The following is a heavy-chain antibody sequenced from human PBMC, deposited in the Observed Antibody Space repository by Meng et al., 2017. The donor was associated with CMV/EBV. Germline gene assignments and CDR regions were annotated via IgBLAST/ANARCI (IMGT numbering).Heavy chain of an antibody. J-gene: IGHJ4*02. CDR3: ARTGEYPTFDY. V-gene: IGHV4-30-4*08. D-gene: IGHD2/OR15-2a*01. CDR2: IYYSGST. Sequence: QVQPQDAGPGLVKPSQTLSLTCTVAGGSISSGDYYWSWIRQPPGKGLEWIGYIYYSGSTYYNPSLKSRVTISVDTSKNQFSLKLSSVTAADTAVYYCARTGEYPTFDYWGQGTLVTVSS. CDR1: GGSISSGDYY.